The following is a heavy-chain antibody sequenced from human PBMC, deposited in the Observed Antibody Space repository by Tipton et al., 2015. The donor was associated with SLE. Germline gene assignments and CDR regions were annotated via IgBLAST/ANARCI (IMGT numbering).Heavy chain of an antibody. CDR3: ARHGTGDDSSSWYYLYY. V-gene: IGHV4-39*01. J-gene: IGHJ4*02. CDR1: GGSISSSSYY. D-gene: IGHD6-13*01. Sequence: PGLVKPSGTLSLTCTVSGGSISSSSYYWGWIRQPPGKGLEWIGSIYYSGSTYYNPSLKSRVTISVDTSKKQFSLKLSSVTAADTAIYYCARHGTGDDSSSWYYLYYWGQGTLVTVSS. CDR2: IYYSGST.